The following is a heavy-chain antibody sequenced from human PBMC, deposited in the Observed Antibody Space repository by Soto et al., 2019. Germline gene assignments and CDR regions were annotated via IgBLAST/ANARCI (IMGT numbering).Heavy chain of an antibody. Sequence: EVQLLDSGGGLVQPGGSLRLSCAASGFTFSNYDMIWVRQAPGKGLQWVSAITAGGGGTYYSDSVKGRLTISRENSKNTLYLQRDSLRAEDTAVYYCARGYSSSTGCYREPFDYWGQGTLVTVSS. V-gene: IGHV3-23*01. CDR1: GFTFSNYD. D-gene: IGHD2-2*01. J-gene: IGHJ4*02. CDR3: ARGYSSSTGCYREPFDY. CDR2: ITAGGGGT.